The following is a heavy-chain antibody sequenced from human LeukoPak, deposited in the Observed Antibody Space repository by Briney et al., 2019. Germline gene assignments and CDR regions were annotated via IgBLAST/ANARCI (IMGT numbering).Heavy chain of an antibody. CDR3: ARVPRYYNDFWSGYYPNWFDP. CDR1: GGSFSGYY. V-gene: IGHV4-34*01. CDR2: INHSGST. D-gene: IGHD3-3*01. Sequence: SETLYLTCAVYGGSFSGYYWSWIRQPPGKGLEWIGEINHSGSTNYNPSLKSRVTISVDTSKNQFSLKLSSVTAADTAVYYCARVPRYYNDFWSGYYPNWFDPWGQGTLVTVSS. J-gene: IGHJ5*02.